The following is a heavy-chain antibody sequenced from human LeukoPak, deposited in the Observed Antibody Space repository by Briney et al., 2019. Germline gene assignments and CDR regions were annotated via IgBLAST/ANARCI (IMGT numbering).Heavy chain of an antibody. CDR2: INPTGGST. V-gene: IGHV1-46*01. CDR3: ARDPNSGYDSFDY. Sequence: ASVKVSCKASGYTFTSYYMHWVRQAPGEGLEWMGIINPTGGSTSYAQKFQGRVTMTRDTSTSTVYMELSSLRSEDTAVYYCARDPNSGYDSFDYWGQGTLVTVSS. CDR1: GYTFTSYY. D-gene: IGHD5-12*01. J-gene: IGHJ4*02.